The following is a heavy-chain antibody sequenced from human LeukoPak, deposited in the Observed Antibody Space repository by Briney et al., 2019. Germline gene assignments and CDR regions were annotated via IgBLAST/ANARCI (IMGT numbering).Heavy chain of an antibody. CDR1: GDSMSNYY. V-gene: IGHV4-59*01. CDR2: IYYSGST. D-gene: IGHD3-10*01. J-gene: IGHJ4*02. Sequence: SETLSLTCTVSGDSMSNYYWSWIRQPPGKGLEWIGYIYYSGSTKYNPSLKSRVIVSVDASKNQFSLKLSSVTAADTAVYYCARVHYYGSGLSSYFDYWGQGILVTVSS. CDR3: ARVHYYGSGLSSYFDY.